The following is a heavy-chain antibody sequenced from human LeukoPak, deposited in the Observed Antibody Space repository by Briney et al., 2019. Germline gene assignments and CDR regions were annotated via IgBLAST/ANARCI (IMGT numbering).Heavy chain of an antibody. Sequence: SVKVSCKASGGTFSSYAISWARQAPGQGLEWMGGIIPIFGTANYAQKFQGRVTITTDESTSTAYMELSSLRSEDTAVYYCARDNYAGANWFDPWGQGTLVTVSS. CDR2: IIPIFGTA. J-gene: IGHJ5*02. CDR1: GGTFSSYA. V-gene: IGHV1-69*05. D-gene: IGHD1-7*01. CDR3: ARDNYAGANWFDP.